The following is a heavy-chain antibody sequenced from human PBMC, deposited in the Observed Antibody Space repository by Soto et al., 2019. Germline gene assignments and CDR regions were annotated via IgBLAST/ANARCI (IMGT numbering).Heavy chain of an antibody. J-gene: IGHJ4*02. CDR1: GYTFTNFG. CDR3: PSGGTPIDY. Sequence: QVQLVQSGAEVKKPGASVKVSCKASGYTFTNFGISWVRQAPGQGLEWMGWISAYNGNTNYAQNFQGRVTMTTDTPPSKAYMELRSRKSDETYLYYCPSGGTPIDYWGQGTLATVSS. V-gene: IGHV1-18*01. D-gene: IGHD3-16*01. CDR2: ISAYNGNT.